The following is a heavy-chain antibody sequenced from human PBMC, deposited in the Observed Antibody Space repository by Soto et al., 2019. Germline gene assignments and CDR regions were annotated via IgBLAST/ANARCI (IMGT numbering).Heavy chain of an antibody. CDR1: GFTFSSYD. Sequence: GGSLRLSCAASGFTFSSYDMHWVRQATGKGLEWVSAIGTAGDTYYPGSVKGRFTISRENAKNSLYLQMNSLRAEDTAVYYCARWGLDLLNVDIVATIRERDYYYYGMDVWGQGTTVTVSS. J-gene: IGHJ6*02. CDR2: IGTAGDT. D-gene: IGHD5-12*01. CDR3: ARWGLDLLNVDIVATIRERDYYYYGMDV. V-gene: IGHV3-13*01.